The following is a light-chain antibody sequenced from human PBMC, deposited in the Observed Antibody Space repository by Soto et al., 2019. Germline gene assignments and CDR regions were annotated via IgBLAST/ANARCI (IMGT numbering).Light chain of an antibody. V-gene: IGLV1-40*01. CDR2: TND. CDR3: QSYDSSQTLV. J-gene: IGLJ2*01. CDR1: RSNIGAGYD. Sequence: QPVLTQPPSVSGAPGQGVTISCTGSRSNIGAGYDVHWYQRLPGTAPKLLIHTNDHRPSGVPDRFSGSKSGTSASLAITGLQVEDEADYYCQSYDSSQTLVFGGGTKLTVL.